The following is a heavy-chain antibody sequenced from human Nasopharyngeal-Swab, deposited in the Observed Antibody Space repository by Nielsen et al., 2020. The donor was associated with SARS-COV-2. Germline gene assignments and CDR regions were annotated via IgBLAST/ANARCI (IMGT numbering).Heavy chain of an antibody. CDR2: LWHDGSNV. D-gene: IGHD6-19*01. Sequence: GESLKISCAASGFSFSTYGMHWVRQAPGKGPEWVAVLWHDGSNVGYADSVKGRFSISRDNSKNTLYLQMNSLRAEDTAVYYCAKEGAVAGLDYWGQGTLVTVSS. J-gene: IGHJ4*02. CDR1: GFSFSTYG. CDR3: AKEGAVAGLDY. V-gene: IGHV3-30*02.